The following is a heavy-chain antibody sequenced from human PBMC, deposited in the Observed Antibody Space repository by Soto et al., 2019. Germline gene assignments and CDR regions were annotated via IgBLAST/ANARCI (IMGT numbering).Heavy chain of an antibody. V-gene: IGHV1-3*01. CDR2: INAGNGNT. Sequence: ASVKVSCKASGYTFTSYTMHWVRQAPGQRLEWMGWINAGNGNTKYSQKFQGRVTITRDTSASTAYMELSSLRSEDTAVYYCAREAKPLKYYFDYWGQGTLGTVSS. J-gene: IGHJ4*02. CDR3: AREAKPLKYYFDY. CDR1: GYTFTSYT.